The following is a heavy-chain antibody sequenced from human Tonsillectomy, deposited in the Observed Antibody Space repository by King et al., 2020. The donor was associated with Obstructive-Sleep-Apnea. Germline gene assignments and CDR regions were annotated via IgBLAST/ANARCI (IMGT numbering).Heavy chain of an antibody. D-gene: IGHD6-13*01. CDR3: AKEDRRAAGSFDS. J-gene: IGHJ4*02. CDR1: GFTFSSYA. CDR2: ISGGGGST. Sequence: VQLVESGGGLVQPGGSLRLSCAASGFTFSSYAMSWVRQAPGKGLEWVSTISGGGGSTYYAGSVKGRFNISRDNSKNTLYLQMNSLTAEDTAAYFCAKEDRRAAGSFDSWGQRTLVTVSS. V-gene: IGHV3-23*04.